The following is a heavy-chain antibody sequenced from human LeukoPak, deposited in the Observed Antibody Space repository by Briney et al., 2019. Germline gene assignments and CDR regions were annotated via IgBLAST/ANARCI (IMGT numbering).Heavy chain of an antibody. V-gene: IGHV4-59*01. CDR2: IYYSGST. Sequence: SETLSLTCTVSGGSISRYYWSWIRQPPGKGLEWIGYIYYSGSTNYNPSLKSRVTISVDTSKNQFSLKLNSVTAADTAMYYCARTIVLMVYATYYFDYWGQGTLVTVSS. D-gene: IGHD2-8*01. CDR1: GGSISRYY. CDR3: ARTIVLMVYATYYFDY. J-gene: IGHJ4*02.